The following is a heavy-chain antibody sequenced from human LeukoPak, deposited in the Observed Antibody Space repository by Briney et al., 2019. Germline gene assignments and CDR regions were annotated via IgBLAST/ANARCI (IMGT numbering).Heavy chain of an antibody. CDR2: IYHSGST. CDR3: AGRRSAARGGYFDY. CDR1: GGSISSSNW. D-gene: IGHD2-15*01. Sequence: PSGTLSLTCAVSGGSISSSNWWSWVRQPPGKGLEWIGEIYHSGSTNYNPSLKSRVTISVDKSKNQFSLKLSSVTAADTAVYYCAGRRSAARGGYFDYWGQGTLVTVSS. V-gene: IGHV4-4*02. J-gene: IGHJ4*02.